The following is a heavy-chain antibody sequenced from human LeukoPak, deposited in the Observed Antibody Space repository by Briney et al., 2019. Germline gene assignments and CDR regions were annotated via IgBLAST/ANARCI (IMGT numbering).Heavy chain of an antibody. CDR3: ARGPIAVAGTNWFDP. Sequence: GASVKVSCKASGGTFSSYAISWVRQAPGQGLEWMGGIIPIFGTANYAQKFQGRVTITADESTSTAYMELSSLRSEDTAVYYCARGPIAVAGTNWFDPWGQGTLVTVSS. V-gene: IGHV1-69*13. J-gene: IGHJ5*02. CDR1: GGTFSSYA. D-gene: IGHD6-19*01. CDR2: IIPIFGTA.